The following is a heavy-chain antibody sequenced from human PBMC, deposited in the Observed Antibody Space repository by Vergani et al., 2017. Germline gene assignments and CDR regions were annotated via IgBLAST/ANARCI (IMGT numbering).Heavy chain of an antibody. V-gene: IGHV4-4*03. Sequence: QVQLQESGPGLVKPPGTLSLTCAVSGGSISSSTWWNWVRQPPGKGLEWIGEIYPSGITKYNPSLKSRVNISIDKSKNHFSLKLSSVTAAVTAVYYCASSVAGALGYWGQGTLVTVSS. D-gene: IGHD6-19*01. J-gene: IGHJ4*02. CDR3: ASSVAGALGY. CDR1: GGSISSSTW. CDR2: IYPSGIT.